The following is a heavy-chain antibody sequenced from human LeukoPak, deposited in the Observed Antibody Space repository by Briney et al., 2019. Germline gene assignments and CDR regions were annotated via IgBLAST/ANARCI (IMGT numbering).Heavy chain of an antibody. CDR1: GGSISSSSYY. Sequence: SETLSLTCTVSGGSISSSSYYWGWIRQPPGKGLEWIGSIYYSGSTYYNPSLKSRVTISVDTSKNQFSLKLSSVTAADTAVYYCARAYWDYYYYMDVWGKGTTVTVSS. D-gene: IGHD2-8*02. V-gene: IGHV4-39*07. CDR3: ARAYWDYYYYMDV. CDR2: IYYSGST. J-gene: IGHJ6*03.